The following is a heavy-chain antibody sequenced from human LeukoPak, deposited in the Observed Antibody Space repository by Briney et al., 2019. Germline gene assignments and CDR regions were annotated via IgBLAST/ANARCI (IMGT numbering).Heavy chain of an antibody. J-gene: IGHJ4*02. Sequence: PGGSLRLSCAASGFTFDDYAMHWVRQAPGKGLEWVSGISWNSGSIGYADSVKGRFTISRDNAKNSLYLQMNSLRAEDTALYYCAKDKDSSGYFDYWGQGTLVTVPS. D-gene: IGHD3-22*01. CDR3: AKDKDSSGYFDY. V-gene: IGHV3-9*01. CDR2: ISWNSGSI. CDR1: GFTFDDYA.